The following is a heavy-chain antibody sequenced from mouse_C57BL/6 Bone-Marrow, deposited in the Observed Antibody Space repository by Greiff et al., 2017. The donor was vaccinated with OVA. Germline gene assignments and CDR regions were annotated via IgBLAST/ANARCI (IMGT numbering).Heavy chain of an antibody. V-gene: IGHV1-81*01. CDR2: IYPRSGNT. D-gene: IGHD1-2*01. CDR1: GYTFTSYG. J-gene: IGHJ4*01. Sequence: VQLQQSGAELARPGASVKLSCKASGYTFTSYGISWVKQRTGQGLEWIGEIYPRSGNTYYNEKFKGKATLTADKSSSTAYMELRSLTSEDSAVYFCASHCDAMDYWGQGTSVTVSS. CDR3: ASHCDAMDY.